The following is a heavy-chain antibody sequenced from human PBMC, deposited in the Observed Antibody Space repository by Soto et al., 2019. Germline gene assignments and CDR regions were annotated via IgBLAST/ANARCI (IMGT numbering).Heavy chain of an antibody. V-gene: IGHV1-58*01. CDR1: GVTFTSAA. CDR3: AAASSRTDIAARPGNWFDP. CDR2: IVVGSGNT. Sequence: SVQVSCKPSGVTFTSAALQSVRQSRGQRLVWIGWIVVGSGNTNYAQKFQERVTITRDMSTSTAYMGLSSLRSEDTAVYYCAAASSRTDIAARPGNWFDPWGQGTLVTVSS. D-gene: IGHD6-6*01. J-gene: IGHJ5*02.